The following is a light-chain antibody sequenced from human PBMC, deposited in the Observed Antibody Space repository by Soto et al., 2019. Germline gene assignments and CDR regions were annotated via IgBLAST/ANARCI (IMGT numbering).Light chain of an antibody. Sequence: DIQMTQSPSTLSASVGDRVTITCRASQSISSWLAWYQQKPGKAPKLLIYDASSLESGVPSRFSGSGSGTEFTLTSSSLQPDDFATYYCQQYHSYSYTFGQGTKLEIK. CDR3: QQYHSYSYT. CDR2: DAS. J-gene: IGKJ2*01. CDR1: QSISSW. V-gene: IGKV1-5*01.